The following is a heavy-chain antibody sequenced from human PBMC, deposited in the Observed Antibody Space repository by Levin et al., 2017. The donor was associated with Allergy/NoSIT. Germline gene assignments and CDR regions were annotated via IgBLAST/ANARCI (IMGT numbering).Heavy chain of an antibody. V-gene: IGHV4-30-4*01. CDR1: GGSISSGDYY. J-gene: IGHJ4*02. D-gene: IGHD3-16*02. CDR2: IYYSGST. Sequence: SQTLSLTCTVSGGSISSGDYYWSWIRQPPGKGLEWIGYIYYSGSTYYNPSLKSRVTISVDTSKNQFSLKLSSVTAADTAVYYCACLEGYDYVWGSYRYTKGLDYWGQGTLVTVSS. CDR3: ACLEGYDYVWGSYRYTKGLDY.